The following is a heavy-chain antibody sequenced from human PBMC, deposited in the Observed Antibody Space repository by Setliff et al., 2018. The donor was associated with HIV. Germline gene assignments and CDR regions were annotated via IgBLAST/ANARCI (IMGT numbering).Heavy chain of an antibody. J-gene: IGHJ4*02. Sequence: ASVKVSCKASGYSFRNYDLNWVRQAPGQGLEWMGRVDPEDGETIYAEKFQGRVTITADTSTDTAYMELSSLRSEDTAVYYCATRTTGSYYDYFDYWGQGTLVTVSS. CDR3: ATRTTGSYYDYFDY. V-gene: IGHV1-69-2*01. CDR2: VDPEDGET. CDR1: GYSFRNYD. D-gene: IGHD1-26*01.